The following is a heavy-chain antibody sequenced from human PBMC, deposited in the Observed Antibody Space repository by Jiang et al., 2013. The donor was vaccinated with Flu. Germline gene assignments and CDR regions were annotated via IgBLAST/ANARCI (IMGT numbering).Heavy chain of an antibody. CDR3: AKDIQGIAVAGTHRWFDP. Sequence: AASGFTFDDYAMHWVRQAPGKGLEWVSGISWNSGSIGYADSVKGRFTISRDNAKNSLYLQMNSLRAEDTALYYCAKDIQGIAVAGTHRWFDPWGQGTLVTVSS. J-gene: IGHJ5*02. CDR2: ISWNSGSI. CDR1: GFTFDDYA. D-gene: IGHD6-19*01. V-gene: IGHV3-9*01.